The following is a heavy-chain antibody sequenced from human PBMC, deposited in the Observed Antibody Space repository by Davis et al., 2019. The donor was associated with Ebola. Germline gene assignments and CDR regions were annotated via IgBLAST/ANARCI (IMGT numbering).Heavy chain of an antibody. V-gene: IGHV4-61*01. D-gene: IGHD6-19*01. J-gene: IGHJ5*02. Sequence: MPSETLSLTCTVSCDSVNIGRYYWNWIRQSPQKGLEWIGQIYCSGSTKYNPSLQSRVTISFDTSNTQFSLKLTSVTVADTAVYYCASGPPYGSGWFDHWGQGTVVTVSS. CDR2: IYCSGST. CDR1: CDSVNIGRYY. CDR3: ASGPPYGSGWFDH.